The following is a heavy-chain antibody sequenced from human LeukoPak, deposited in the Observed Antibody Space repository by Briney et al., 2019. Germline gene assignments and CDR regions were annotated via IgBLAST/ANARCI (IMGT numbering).Heavy chain of an antibody. V-gene: IGHV3-23*01. Sequence: GGSLRLSCATSGFTFSSYAMSWVRQAPGKGLEWVPAISSSGGSTYYADSVKGRFTISRDNSKNTLYLQMSSLRAEDTAVYYCAKRGVPSTMYYFDYWGQGTLVTVSS. J-gene: IGHJ4*02. D-gene: IGHD3-10*02. CDR2: ISSSGGST. CDR1: GFTFSSYA. CDR3: AKRGVPSTMYYFDY.